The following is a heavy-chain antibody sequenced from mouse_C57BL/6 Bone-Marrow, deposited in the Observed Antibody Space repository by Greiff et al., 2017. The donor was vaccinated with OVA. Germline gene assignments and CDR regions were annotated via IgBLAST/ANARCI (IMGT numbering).Heavy chain of an antibody. D-gene: IGHD1-1*01. V-gene: IGHV1-59*01. CDR3: AHYGSRLYLHY. Sequence: QVQLQQSGAELVRPGTSVKLSCKASGYTFTNYWMHWVKQRPGQGLEWIGVIAPSDSYINYNQKFKGRATLTVDTSSSTAYMHLSSLTSEVSAVYYCAHYGSRLYLHYWGQGTSLTVSS. CDR1: GYTFTNYW. CDR2: IAPSDSYI. J-gene: IGHJ2*02.